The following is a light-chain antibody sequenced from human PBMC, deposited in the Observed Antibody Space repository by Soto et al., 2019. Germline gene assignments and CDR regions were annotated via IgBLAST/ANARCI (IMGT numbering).Light chain of an antibody. V-gene: IGLV1-40*01. CDR2: ANS. CDR3: QSYDSSLSGARV. CDR1: SSNIGAGYD. J-gene: IGLJ2*01. Sequence: QAVVTQPPSVSGAPGQRVTISCTGSSSNIGAGYDVHWYQQLPGTAPKLLIYANSNRPSGVPDRFSGSKSDTSASLAITGLQAEDEADYYCQSYDSSLSGARVFGGGTKVTVL.